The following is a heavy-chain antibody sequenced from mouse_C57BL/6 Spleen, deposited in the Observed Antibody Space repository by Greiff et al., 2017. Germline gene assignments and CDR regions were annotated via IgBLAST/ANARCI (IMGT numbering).Heavy chain of an antibody. D-gene: IGHD3-2*02. V-gene: IGHV1-82*01. CDR3: AKAAQGRDYFDY. CDR2: IYPGDGDT. CDR1: GYAFSSSW. J-gene: IGHJ2*01. Sequence: VQLQESGPELVKPGASVKISCKASGYAFSSSWMNWVKQRPGKGLEWIGRIYPGDGDTNYNGKFKGKATLTADKSSSTAYMQLSSLTSEDSAVYFCAKAAQGRDYFDYWGQGTTLTVSS.